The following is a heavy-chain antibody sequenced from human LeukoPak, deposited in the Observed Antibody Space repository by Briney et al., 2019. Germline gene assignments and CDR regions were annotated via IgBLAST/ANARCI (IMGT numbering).Heavy chain of an antibody. CDR2: ISNDGNNK. V-gene: IGHV3-30*03. Sequence: PGGSLRLSCAASGFTFSTYGMHWVRRAPGKGLEWVAVISNDGNNKLYGDSVKGRFTISRDNSKNTLYLQMNSLRAEDTAVYYCARSDVDMAAWGQATLVTVSS. CDR3: ARSDVDMAA. D-gene: IGHD5-12*01. J-gene: IGHJ5*02. CDR1: GFTFSTYG.